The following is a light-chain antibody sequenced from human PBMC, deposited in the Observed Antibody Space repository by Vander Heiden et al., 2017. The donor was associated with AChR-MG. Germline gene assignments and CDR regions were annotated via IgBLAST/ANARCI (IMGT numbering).Light chain of an antibody. CDR3: CSYAGSSTLNVV. CDR1: SNDVRSYNH. CDR2: DVN. V-gene: IGLV2-23*02. J-gene: IGLJ2*01. Sequence: QSPLPQSASVSGSPGQQIANTGTGTSNDVRSYNHVSCYQQHPGKAPKLMIYDVNKRPSGVSNRFSGSNSGDTASLTISGLQAEDEADYYCCSYAGSSTLNVVFGGGTKLTVL.